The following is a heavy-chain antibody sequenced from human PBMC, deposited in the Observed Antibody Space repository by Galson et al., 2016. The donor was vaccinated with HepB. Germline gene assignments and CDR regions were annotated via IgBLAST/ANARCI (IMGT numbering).Heavy chain of an antibody. Sequence: QSGAEVKKPGESLTISCKGSGYNFPDYWISWVRQMPGKGLEWMGRIDPTDSYTNYSPSFQGHVTISAESSINTAYLRWRSLKASDTAIYYCARHGDVDTAMVPFHSWGQGSLVIVSS. J-gene: IGHJ4*02. D-gene: IGHD5-18*01. V-gene: IGHV5-10-1*01. CDR1: GYNFPDYW. CDR3: ARHGDVDTAMVPFHS. CDR2: IDPTDSYT.